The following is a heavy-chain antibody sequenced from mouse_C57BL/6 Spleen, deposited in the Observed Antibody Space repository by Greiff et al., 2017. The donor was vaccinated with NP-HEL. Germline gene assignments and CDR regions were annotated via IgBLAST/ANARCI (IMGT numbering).Heavy chain of an antibody. CDR1: GYTFTSYW. D-gene: IGHD3-2*01. Sequence: QVQLQQPGAELVRPGSSVKLSCKASGYTFTSYWMDWVKQRPGQGLEWIGNIYPSDSETHYNQKFKDKATLTVDKSSSTAYMQLSSLTSEDSAVYYCARLRTAPDYWGQGTTLTVSS. J-gene: IGHJ2*01. CDR2: IYPSDSET. CDR3: ARLRTAPDY. V-gene: IGHV1-61*01.